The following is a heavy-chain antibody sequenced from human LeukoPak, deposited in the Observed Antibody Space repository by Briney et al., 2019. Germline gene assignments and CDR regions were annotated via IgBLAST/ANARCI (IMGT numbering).Heavy chain of an antibody. Sequence: PGGSLRLSCAATGFIFEDYDMVWIRQAPGKGLEWVSGISWNGAGTDYADSVKGRFTISRDDAKNSLYLQMNSLRAEDTALYYCARDKWGPDYWGQGTLVTVSS. J-gene: IGHJ4*02. V-gene: IGHV3-20*04. CDR3: ARDKWGPDY. CDR1: GFIFEDYD. CDR2: ISWNGAGT. D-gene: IGHD7-27*01.